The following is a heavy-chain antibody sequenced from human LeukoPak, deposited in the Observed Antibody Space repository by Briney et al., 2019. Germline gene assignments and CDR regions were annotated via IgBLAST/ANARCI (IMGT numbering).Heavy chain of an antibody. Sequence: SETLSLTCTVSGGSISGHTYYWDWLRQPPGKGLEWIGTVYYTGTTFHNASLKSRVAISLDTSKSQFSLQLSPVTAADTAIYYCARLTALAGHRGAFDIWGQGTMVTVSS. D-gene: IGHD6-19*01. V-gene: IGHV4-39*01. CDR1: GGSISGHTYY. J-gene: IGHJ3*02. CDR2: VYYTGTT. CDR3: ARLTALAGHRGAFDI.